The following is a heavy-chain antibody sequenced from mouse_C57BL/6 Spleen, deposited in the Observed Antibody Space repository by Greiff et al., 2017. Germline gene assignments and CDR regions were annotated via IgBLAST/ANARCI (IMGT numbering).Heavy chain of an antibody. Sequence: QVQLQQPGAELVKPGASVKLSCKASGYTFTSYWMPWVKQRPGQGLEWIGEIDPSDSYTNYNQKFKGKATLTVDTSSSTAYMQLSSLTSEDSAVYYCARSGYYAPYYFDYWGQGTTLTVSS. CDR3: ARSGYYAPYYFDY. V-gene: IGHV1-50*01. J-gene: IGHJ2*01. CDR1: GYTFTSYW. D-gene: IGHD1-1*01. CDR2: IDPSDSYT.